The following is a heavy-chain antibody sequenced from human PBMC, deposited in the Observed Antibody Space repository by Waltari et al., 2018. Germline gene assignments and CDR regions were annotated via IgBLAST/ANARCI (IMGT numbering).Heavy chain of an antibody. CDR1: GYTFTGHY. D-gene: IGHD3-10*01. Sequence: QVQLVQSGAEVKTPGASVKVSCKASGYTFTGHYRHWVRQAPGQGLEWMGRINPNRGGTNYAQKFQGRVTMTRDTSISTAYMELSRLRSDDTAVYYCARGMVRGVSPAGGYWGQGTLVTVSS. V-gene: IGHV1-2*06. CDR2: INPNRGGT. J-gene: IGHJ4*02. CDR3: ARGMVRGVSPAGGY.